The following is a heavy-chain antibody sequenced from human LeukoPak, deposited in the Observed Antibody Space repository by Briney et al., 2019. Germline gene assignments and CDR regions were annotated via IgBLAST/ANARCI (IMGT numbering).Heavy chain of an antibody. D-gene: IGHD4-17*01. Sequence: GSSVRLSCAASGFTFSSYAMHWVRQAPGKGLEWVAVISYDGSNKYYADSVQGRFTISRDNSKNTLYLQMNRLRAEDTAVYYCACTVTSKDAFDIWGQGTMVTV. CDR1: GFTFSSYA. CDR3: ACTVTSKDAFDI. J-gene: IGHJ3*02. V-gene: IGHV3-30*04. CDR2: ISYDGSNK.